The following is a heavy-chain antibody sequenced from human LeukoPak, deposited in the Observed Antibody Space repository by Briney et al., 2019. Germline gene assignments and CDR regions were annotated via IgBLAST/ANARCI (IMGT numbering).Heavy chain of an antibody. D-gene: IGHD6-13*01. Sequence: SVKVSCKASGGTFSSYASSWVRQAPGQGLEWMGGIIPIFGTANYAQKFQGRVTITADKSTSTAYMELSSLRSEDTAVYYCARGPYSSSWSNFDYWGQGTLVTVSS. CDR1: GGTFSSYA. V-gene: IGHV1-69*06. CDR2: IIPIFGTA. J-gene: IGHJ4*02. CDR3: ARGPYSSSWSNFDY.